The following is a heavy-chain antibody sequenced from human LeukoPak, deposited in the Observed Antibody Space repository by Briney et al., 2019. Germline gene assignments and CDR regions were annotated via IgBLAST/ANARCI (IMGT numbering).Heavy chain of an antibody. CDR2: ISGSGGST. J-gene: IGHJ4*02. V-gene: IGHV3-23*01. Sequence: GGSLRLSCAASGFTFSNYGMSWVRQAPGKGLEWVSAISGSGGSTYYADSVKGRFTISRDNSKNTLYLHMNSLRAEDTAVYYCAKDGTGCGGDCYSDYWGQGTLLTVSS. D-gene: IGHD2-21*02. CDR3: AKDGTGCGGDCYSDY. CDR1: GFTFSNYG.